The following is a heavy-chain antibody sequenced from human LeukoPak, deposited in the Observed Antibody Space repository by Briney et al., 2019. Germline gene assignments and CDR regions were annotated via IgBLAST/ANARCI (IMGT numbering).Heavy chain of an antibody. J-gene: IGHJ4*02. D-gene: IGHD1-26*01. Sequence: SETLSLTCTVSGGSISSYYWSWIRQPAGKGLEWIGRIYTSGSTNYNPSLKSRVTMSVDASKNQFSLKLSSVTAADTAVYYCARKWELLAYFDYWGQGTLVTVSS. CDR3: ARKWELLAYFDY. V-gene: IGHV4-4*07. CDR2: IYTSGST. CDR1: GGSISSYY.